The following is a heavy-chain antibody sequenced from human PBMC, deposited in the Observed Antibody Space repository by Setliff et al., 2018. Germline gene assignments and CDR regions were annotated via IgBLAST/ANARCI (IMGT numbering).Heavy chain of an antibody. D-gene: IGHD5-18*01. Sequence: SETLSLTCTVSGGSISPYFWSWIRQPPGKGLEWIGYIYHNGNTNFNPSLKTRVTMSVDTSKNQFALNLRSETAADAAVYYCVRDRTAYSYGLDVWGQGTTVTVSS. CDR3: VRDRTAYSYGLDV. CDR1: GGSISPYF. V-gene: IGHV4-59*01. J-gene: IGHJ6*02. CDR2: IYHNGNT.